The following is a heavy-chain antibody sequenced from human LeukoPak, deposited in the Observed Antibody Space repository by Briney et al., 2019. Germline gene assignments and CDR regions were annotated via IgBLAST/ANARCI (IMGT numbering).Heavy chain of an antibody. J-gene: IGHJ4*02. D-gene: IGHD3-16*01. Sequence: GGSLRLSCAASGFTVSSNYMSWVRQAPGKGLEWVSLINRSGGTNYADSVKGRFTISRDNAKNSLYLQMNSLRAEDTAVYYCARDTFGGFDYWGQGTLVNVSS. CDR2: INRSGGT. CDR1: GFTVSSNY. V-gene: IGHV3-53*01. CDR3: ARDTFGGFDY.